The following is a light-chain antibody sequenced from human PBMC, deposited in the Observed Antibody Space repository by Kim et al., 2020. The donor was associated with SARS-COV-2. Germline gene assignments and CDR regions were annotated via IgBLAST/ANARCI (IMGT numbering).Light chain of an antibody. J-gene: IGLJ3*02. CDR2: VGTGGIVG. CDR1: SGYSNYQ. V-gene: IGLV9-49*01. Sequence: QLVLTQPPSASASLGASVTLTCTLSSGYSNYQVDWYQQRPGKSPRFVMRVGTGGIVGSKGDGIPDRFSVLGSGLNRYLTIKNIQEEDESDYHCGADHGSGRNFVWVFGGGTQLTVL. CDR3: GADHGSGRNFVWV.